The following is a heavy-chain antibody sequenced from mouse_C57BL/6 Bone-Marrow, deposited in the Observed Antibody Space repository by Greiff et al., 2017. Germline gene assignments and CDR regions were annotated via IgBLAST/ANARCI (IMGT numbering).Heavy chain of an antibody. J-gene: IGHJ4*01. CDR3: ARCGYYGRGAMDY. Sequence: VQLQQSGPELVKPGASVKIPCKASGYTFTDYNMDWVKQSHGKSLEWIGDINPNNGGTIYNQKFTGKATLTVDKSSSTAYMELRRLTSEDTAVYYCARCGYYGRGAMDYWGQGTSVTVAS. V-gene: IGHV1-18*01. CDR1: GYTFTDYN. D-gene: IGHD1-1*01. CDR2: INPNNGGT.